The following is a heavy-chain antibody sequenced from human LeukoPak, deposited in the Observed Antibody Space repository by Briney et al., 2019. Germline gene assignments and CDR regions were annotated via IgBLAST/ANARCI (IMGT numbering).Heavy chain of an antibody. Sequence: PSQTLSLTCAVYGGAFSGYYWSWIRQPPGKGLEWIGEINHSGSTNYNPSPKSRVTISVDTPKNQFSLKLNSEISAHTAVFLCARGGSPVGATNEYWGQGTLVTVSS. D-gene: IGHD1-26*01. V-gene: IGHV4-34*01. J-gene: IGHJ4*02. CDR2: INHSGST. CDR3: ARGGSPVGATNEY. CDR1: GGAFSGYY.